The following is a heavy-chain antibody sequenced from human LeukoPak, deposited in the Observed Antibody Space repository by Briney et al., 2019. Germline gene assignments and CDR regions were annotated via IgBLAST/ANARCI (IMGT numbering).Heavy chain of an antibody. V-gene: IGHV1-18*01. J-gene: IGHJ4*02. D-gene: IGHD5-18*01. CDR2: ISAYNGNT. Sequence: ASVKVSCKASGYTFTSYGISWVRQAPGQGPEWMGWISAYNGNTNYAQKLQGRVTMTTDTSTSTAYMELRSLRSDDTAVYYCASWIQLWLLDYWGQGTLVTVPS. CDR1: GYTFTSYG. CDR3: ASWIQLWLLDY.